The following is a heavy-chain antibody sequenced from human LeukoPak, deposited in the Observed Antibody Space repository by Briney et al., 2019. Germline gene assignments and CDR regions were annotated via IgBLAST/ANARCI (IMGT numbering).Heavy chain of an antibody. Sequence: GGSLRLSCAASGFTFSSYAMSWVRQAPGKGLEWVPAISGSGGSTYYADSVKGRFTISRDNSKNTLYLQMNSLRAEDTAVYYCANPDYGDNTADWLDPWGQGTLVTVSS. CDR1: GFTFSSYA. CDR2: ISGSGGST. D-gene: IGHD4-17*01. V-gene: IGHV3-23*01. J-gene: IGHJ5*02. CDR3: ANPDYGDNTADWLDP.